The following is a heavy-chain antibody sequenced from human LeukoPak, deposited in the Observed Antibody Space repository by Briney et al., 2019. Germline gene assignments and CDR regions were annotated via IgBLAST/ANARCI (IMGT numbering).Heavy chain of an antibody. Sequence: KTSETLSLTCTVSGGSISSYYWSWIRQPPGKGLEWIGYIYYSGSTNYNPSLKSRVTISVDTSKNQFSLKLSSVTAADTAVYYCARDRGGGRSYDSSGYLPYYGMDVWGQGTTVTVSS. D-gene: IGHD3-22*01. CDR2: IYYSGST. CDR1: GGSISSYY. CDR3: ARDRGGGRSYDSSGYLPYYGMDV. J-gene: IGHJ6*02. V-gene: IGHV4-59*01.